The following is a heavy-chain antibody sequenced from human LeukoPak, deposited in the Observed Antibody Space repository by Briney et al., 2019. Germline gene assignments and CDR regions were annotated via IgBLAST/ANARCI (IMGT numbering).Heavy chain of an antibody. CDR3: AGEQRVGAFEFDP. J-gene: IGHJ5*02. CDR1: GFTFSSYG. Sequence: QTGGSLRLSCAASGFTFSSYGMHWVRQAPGKGLEWVAVIWYDGSNKYYADSVKGRFTISRDNSKNTLYLQMNSLRAEDTAVYYCAGEQRVGAFEFDPWGQGTLVTVSS. CDR2: IWYDGSNK. D-gene: IGHD1-26*01. V-gene: IGHV3-33*01.